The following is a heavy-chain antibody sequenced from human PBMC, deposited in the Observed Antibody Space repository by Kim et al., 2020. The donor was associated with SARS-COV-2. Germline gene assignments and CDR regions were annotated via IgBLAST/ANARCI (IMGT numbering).Heavy chain of an antibody. J-gene: IGHJ2*01. CDR2: IYYSDYT. CDR3: ARVFEPYFDIVTGYYEDWYFDL. CDR1: GGSINNYY. V-gene: IGHV4-59*01. D-gene: IGHD3-9*01. Sequence: SETLSLTCTVSGGSINNYYWSWIRQPPGKGLEWVGYIYYSDYTKYNPSLKSRVTISVDISKNQFSLKLSSVTAADTAVYYCARVFEPYFDIVTGYYEDWYFDLWGRGTLVTVSS.